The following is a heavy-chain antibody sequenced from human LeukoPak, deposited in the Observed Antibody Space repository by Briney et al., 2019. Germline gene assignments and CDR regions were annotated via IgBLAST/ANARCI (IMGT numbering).Heavy chain of an antibody. J-gene: IGHJ3*02. D-gene: IGHD2-2*01. Sequence: QPGGSLRLSCAASRFTFSSYEMNWVRQAPGKGLEWVSYISSSDSTIYYADSVKGRFTISRDNAKNSLYLQMNSLRAEDMAVYYCAGGPCTSCYVGDAFDIWGQGTMVTVSS. CDR1: RFTFSSYE. V-gene: IGHV3-48*03. CDR2: ISSSDSTI. CDR3: AGGPCTSCYVGDAFDI.